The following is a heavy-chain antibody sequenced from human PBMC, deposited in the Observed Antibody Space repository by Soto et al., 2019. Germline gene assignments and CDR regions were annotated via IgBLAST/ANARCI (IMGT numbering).Heavy chain of an antibody. CDR2: ISYDGSNK. D-gene: IGHD3-10*01. CDR1: GFTFISYA. Sequence: GGSLRLSCAASGFTFISYAMHWVRQAPGKGLEWVAVISYDGSNKYYADSVKGRFTISRDNSKNTLYLQMNSLRAEDTAVYYCARDLSSLPGGVDYWGQGTLVTVSS. CDR3: ARDLSSLPGGVDY. V-gene: IGHV3-30-3*01. J-gene: IGHJ4*02.